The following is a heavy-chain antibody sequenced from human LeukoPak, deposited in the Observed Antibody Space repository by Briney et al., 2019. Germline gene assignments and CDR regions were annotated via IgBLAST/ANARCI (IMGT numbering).Heavy chain of an antibody. CDR2: FYSGGAT. D-gene: IGHD3-10*01. CDR1: GFIVSANY. CDR3: AREGYYGSGSPPSLYFDY. V-gene: IGHV3-66*02. Sequence: GGSLRLSCAASGFIVSANYMSWVRQTPGKGLEWVSIFYSGGATFYVDSVKGRFTISRDNSRSTLYLQMNSLRPEDTAIYYCAREGYYGSGSPPSLYFDYWGQGTLVTVSS. J-gene: IGHJ4*02.